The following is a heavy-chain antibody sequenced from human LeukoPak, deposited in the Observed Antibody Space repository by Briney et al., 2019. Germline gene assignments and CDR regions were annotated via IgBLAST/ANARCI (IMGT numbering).Heavy chain of an antibody. D-gene: IGHD1-26*01. J-gene: IGHJ4*02. V-gene: IGHV3-30*18. CDR1: GLTFSNYG. Sequence: GGSLRLSCIASGLTFSNYGMHWVRQAPGKGLEWVAVISYDGGAEYFADSVKGRFTISRDNPKNTLYLQMNSLRAEDTAVYYCAKDRPLYSGSQHFDFWGQGTLVTVSS. CDR2: ISYDGGAE. CDR3: AKDRPLYSGSQHFDF.